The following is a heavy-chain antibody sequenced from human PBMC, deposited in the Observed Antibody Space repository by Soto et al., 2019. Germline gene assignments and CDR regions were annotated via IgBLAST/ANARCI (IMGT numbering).Heavy chain of an antibody. CDR2: VYATGTS. J-gene: IGHJ5*02. V-gene: IGHV4-4*07. CDR1: GVSISNFY. CDR3: VRDGSKTLRDCFDP. Sequence: SETLSLTCSVSGVSISNFYCSWVRKTAGKGLEWMGRVYATGTSDYNPSLRSRIAMSVDISKKTFSLRLRSVTAADTGVYYCVRDGSKTLRDCFDPWGQGILVTSPQ. D-gene: IGHD4-17*01.